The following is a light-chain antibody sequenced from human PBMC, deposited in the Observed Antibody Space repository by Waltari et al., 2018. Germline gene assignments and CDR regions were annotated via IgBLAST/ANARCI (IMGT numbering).Light chain of an antibody. CDR2: NVR. CDR3: SSYTISSTVV. Sequence: QSALTQPASVSGSPGQSITISCTGTSSDVGGYNYVSWYQQHPGKAPKLMIYNVRDRPSGLSNRFSGSKSGNTASLTISGLQAEDEADYYCSSYTISSTVVFGGGTKLTVL. CDR1: SSDVGGYNY. V-gene: IGLV2-14*03. J-gene: IGLJ2*01.